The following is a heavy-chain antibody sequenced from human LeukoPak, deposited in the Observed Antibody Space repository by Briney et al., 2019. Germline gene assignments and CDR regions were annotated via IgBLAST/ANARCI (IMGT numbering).Heavy chain of an antibody. CDR2: ISAYNGNT. CDR3: ATSENYDSSGYYWGDY. D-gene: IGHD3-22*01. V-gene: IGHV1-18*01. J-gene: IGHJ4*02. Sequence: ASVKVSCKASGYTFTSYGISWVRQAPGQGLEWMGWISAYNGNTNYAQKLQGRVTITADKSTSTAYMELSSLRSEDTAVYYCATSENYDSSGYYWGDYWGQGTLVTVSS. CDR1: GYTFTSYG.